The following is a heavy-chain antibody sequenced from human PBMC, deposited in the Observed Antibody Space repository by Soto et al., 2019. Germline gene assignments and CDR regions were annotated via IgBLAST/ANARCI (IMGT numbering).Heavy chain of an antibody. CDR2: TYSGGST. CDR3: ARWIEGYGVLDQ. J-gene: IGHJ4*02. Sequence: EVQLVESGGGLVQPGGSLRLSCVASGFTVSSNYMSWVRQTPGKGLEWVSVTYSGGSTNYADSVKGRFTISRDNSKNTLYLQMNRLRVEDTAVYYCARWIEGYGVLDQWGQGTLVTVSS. D-gene: IGHD2-2*03. CDR1: GFTVSSNY. V-gene: IGHV3-66*01.